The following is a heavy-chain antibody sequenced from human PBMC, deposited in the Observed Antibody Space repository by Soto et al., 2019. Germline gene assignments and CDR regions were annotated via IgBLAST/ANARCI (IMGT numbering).Heavy chain of an antibody. Sequence: QVQLVESGGGVVQPGRSLRLSCAASGFTFSSYGMHWVRQAPGKGLEWVAVIGYDGSNKYYADSVKGRFTISRDNSKNTPYLQMNSLRAEATAVYYCARWGIAAGDSWSQGTLVTVSS. CDR3: ARWGIAAGDS. J-gene: IGHJ4*02. D-gene: IGHD6-13*01. CDR1: GFTFSSYG. CDR2: IGYDGSNK. V-gene: IGHV3-33*01.